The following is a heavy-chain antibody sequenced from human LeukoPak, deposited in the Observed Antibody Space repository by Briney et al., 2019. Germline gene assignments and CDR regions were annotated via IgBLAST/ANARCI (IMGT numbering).Heavy chain of an antibody. Sequence: GGSLRLSCAASGFTFSSYGMHWVRQAPGKGLEWVGVISYDGSNKYYADSVKGRFTISRDNSKNTLYLQMNSMRAEDTAVYYCAKDRYFDLDYWGQGTLVTVSS. CDR3: AKDRYFDLDY. D-gene: IGHD3-9*01. J-gene: IGHJ4*02. CDR1: GFTFSSYG. CDR2: ISYDGSNK. V-gene: IGHV3-30*18.